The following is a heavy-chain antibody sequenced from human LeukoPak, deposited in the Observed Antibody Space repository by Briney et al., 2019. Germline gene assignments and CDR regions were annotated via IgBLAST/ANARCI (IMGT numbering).Heavy chain of an antibody. J-gene: IGHJ6*03. CDR3: ARGPPRGKYYYMDV. Sequence: PGGSLRLSCAASGFTFSSFDMHWVRQPTGQGLEWVSTIGTASDTYYPGSVEGRFPLSRDNAKNSLYLQMNSLTAGDTAVYYCARGPPRGKYYYMDVWGKGTTVTVSS. V-gene: IGHV3-13*01. CDR1: GFTFSSFD. CDR2: IGTASDT. D-gene: IGHD1-1*01.